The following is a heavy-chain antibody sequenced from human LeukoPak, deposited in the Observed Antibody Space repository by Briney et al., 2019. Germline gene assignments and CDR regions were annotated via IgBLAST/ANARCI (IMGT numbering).Heavy chain of an antibody. CDR2: IYYSGST. V-gene: IGHV4-31*03. CDR1: GGSISSGSYY. Sequence: PSETLSLTCTVSGGSISSGSYYWSWIRRHPGKGLEWIGYIYYSGSTYYNPSLKSRVTISVDTSKNQFSLKLSSVTAADTAVYYCARENRGYSYGYDYWGQGTLVTVSS. CDR3: ARENRGYSYGYDY. D-gene: IGHD5-18*01. J-gene: IGHJ4*02.